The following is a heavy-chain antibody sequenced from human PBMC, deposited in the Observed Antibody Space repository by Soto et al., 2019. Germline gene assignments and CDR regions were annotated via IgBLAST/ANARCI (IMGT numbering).Heavy chain of an antibody. Sequence: VELVQSGAEVEKPGAAVRISCKTSGYTFTAYYIHWVRQAPGLGLEWMGWINPNSGVANYAQKFQGRVTMTRDTSISTVYMELTKMRSEDTTIYYSARQGSGSEYPQYFYYGMDVGGQGTTAAAPS. V-gene: IGHV1-2*02. CDR3: ARQGSGSEYPQYFYYGMDV. CDR2: INPNSGVA. CDR1: GYTFTAYY. J-gene: IGHJ6*02. D-gene: IGHD5-12*01.